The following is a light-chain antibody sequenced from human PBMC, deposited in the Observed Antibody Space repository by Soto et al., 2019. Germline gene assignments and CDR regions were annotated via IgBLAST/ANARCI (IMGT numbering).Light chain of an antibody. J-gene: IGKJ1*01. Sequence: DIVMTQSPDSLAVSLGERATINCKSSQSVLYSSNNKNYLAWYQQKPVQPPKLVIYWASTRESGVPDRFSASGSGTDFTLTISSLQAEDVAVYYCHQYYRTPWTFGQGTKVEIK. CDR3: HQYYRTPWT. CDR1: QSVLYSSNNKNY. V-gene: IGKV4-1*01. CDR2: WAS.